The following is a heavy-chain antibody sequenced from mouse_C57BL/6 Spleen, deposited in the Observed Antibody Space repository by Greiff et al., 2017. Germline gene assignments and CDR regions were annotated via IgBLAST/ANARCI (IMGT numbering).Heavy chain of an antibody. CDR2: INPNNGGT. V-gene: IGHV1-26*01. Sequence: EVQLQQSGPELVKPGASVKISCKASGYTFTDYYMNWVKQSHGKSLEWIGDINPNNGGTSYNQKFKGKATLTVDKSSSTAYMELRSLTSEDSAVYYCARGDGYHLFDYWGQGTTLTVSS. D-gene: IGHD2-3*01. CDR3: ARGDGYHLFDY. J-gene: IGHJ2*01. CDR1: GYTFTDYY.